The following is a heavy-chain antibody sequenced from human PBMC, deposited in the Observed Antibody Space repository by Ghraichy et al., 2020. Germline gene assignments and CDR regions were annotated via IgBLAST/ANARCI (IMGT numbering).Heavy chain of an antibody. J-gene: IGHJ6*02. D-gene: IGHD3-10*01. V-gene: IGHV3-48*02. CDR3: ARSNYYGSGGYDFYYGMDV. CDR1: GFSFSGYS. CDR2: ISSTSSTM. Sequence: GSLRLSCAASGFSFSGYSMNWVRQAPGKGLEWVSYISSTSSTMYYADSVKGRFTISRDNAKNSLYLQMNSLRDEDTAVYYCARSNYYGSGGYDFYYGMDVWGQGTTVTVS.